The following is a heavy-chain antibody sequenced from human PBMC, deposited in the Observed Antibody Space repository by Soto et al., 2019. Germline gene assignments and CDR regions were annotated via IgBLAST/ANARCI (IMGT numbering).Heavy chain of an antibody. CDR1: GFTFSSYA. J-gene: IGHJ5*02. CDR3: AKDRRMGHCSSTSCTRNWFDP. D-gene: IGHD2-2*01. Sequence: PGGSLRLSCAASGFTFSSYAMSWVRQAPGKGLEWVSAISGSGGSTYYADSVKGRFTISRDNSKNTLYLQMNSLRAEDTAVYYCAKDRRMGHCSSTSCTRNWFDPWGQGTLVTVSS. CDR2: ISGSGGST. V-gene: IGHV3-23*01.